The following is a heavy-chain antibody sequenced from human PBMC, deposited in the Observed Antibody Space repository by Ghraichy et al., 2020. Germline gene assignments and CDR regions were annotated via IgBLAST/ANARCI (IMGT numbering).Heavy chain of an antibody. V-gene: IGHV4-59*01. CDR2: IYYSGST. D-gene: IGHD3-22*01. J-gene: IGHJ6*03. CDR1: GGSISSYY. Sequence: SQTLSLTCTVSGGSISSYYWSWIRQPPGKGLEWIGYIYYSGSTNYNPSLKSRVTISVDTSKNQFSLKLSSVTAADTAVYYCARAGQWFHYYYYMDVWGKGTTVTVSS. CDR3: ARAGQWFHYYYYMDV.